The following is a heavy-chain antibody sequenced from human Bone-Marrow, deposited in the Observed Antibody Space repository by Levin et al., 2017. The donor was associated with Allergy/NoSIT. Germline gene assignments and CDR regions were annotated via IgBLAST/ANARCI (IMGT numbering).Heavy chain of an antibody. D-gene: IGHD6-19*01. V-gene: IGHV3-30-3*01. CDR1: GFTFSNYA. CDR2: ISSDGNNK. CDR3: ARAASGWTWDECDY. Sequence: GGSLRLSCAGSGFTFSNYAMHWVRQAPGKGLEWVAVISSDGNNKYYADSVKGRFTISRDNSKNTLYLQMNSLRPDDTAVYYCARAASGWTWDECDYWGQGTLVTVSS. J-gene: IGHJ4*02.